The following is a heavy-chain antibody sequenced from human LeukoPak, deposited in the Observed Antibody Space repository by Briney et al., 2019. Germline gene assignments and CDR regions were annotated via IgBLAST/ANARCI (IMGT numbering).Heavy chain of an antibody. D-gene: IGHD3-10*01. J-gene: IGHJ4*02. CDR3: ARPKRGYFDY. Sequence: PSETLSLTCAVYGGSFSGYYWSWIRQPPGKGLEWIGEINHSRSTNYNPSLESRVTISVDTSKNQFSLKLSSVTAADTAVYYCARPKRGYFDYWGQGTLVTVSS. CDR1: GGSFSGYY. V-gene: IGHV4-34*01. CDR2: INHSRST.